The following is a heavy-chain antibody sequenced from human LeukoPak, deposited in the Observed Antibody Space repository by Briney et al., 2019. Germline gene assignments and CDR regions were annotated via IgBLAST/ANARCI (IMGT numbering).Heavy chain of an antibody. V-gene: IGHV3-23*01. Sequence: GGSLRLSCAASGFTFSSYAMSWVRQAPGKGLEWVSAISGSGGGTYYADSVKGRFTISRDNSKNTLYLQMNSLRAEDTAVYYCAKAGAVAGRNDPDYWGQGTLVTVSS. D-gene: IGHD6-19*01. CDR3: AKAGAVAGRNDPDY. J-gene: IGHJ4*02. CDR1: GFTFSSYA. CDR2: ISGSGGGT.